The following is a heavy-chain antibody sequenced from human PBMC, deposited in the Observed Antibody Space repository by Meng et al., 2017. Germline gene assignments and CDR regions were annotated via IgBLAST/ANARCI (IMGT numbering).Heavy chain of an antibody. D-gene: IGHD2-15*01. V-gene: IGHV3-48*03. CDR1: GFTFSSYE. Sequence: GESLKISCAAPGFTFSSYEMNWVRQAPGKGLEWVSYISSSGSTIYYADSVKGRFTISRDNAKNSLYLQMNSLRAEDTAVYYCARGQGYCSGGSCYSTFDYWGQGTLVTVSS. CDR3: ARGQGYCSGGSCYSTFDY. J-gene: IGHJ4*02. CDR2: ISSSGSTI.